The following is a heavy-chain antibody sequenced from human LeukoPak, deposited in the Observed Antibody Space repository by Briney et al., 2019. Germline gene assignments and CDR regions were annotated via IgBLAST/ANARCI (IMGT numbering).Heavy chain of an antibody. Sequence: SETLSLTCTVSGDSISSGSYYWSWIRQPAGKGLEWIGRIYTSGSTNYNPSLKSRVTISVDTSKNQFSLKLSSVTAADTAVYYCARVLWAYYDIFDLWGQGTMVIVSS. V-gene: IGHV4-61*02. CDR2: IYTSGST. CDR3: ARVLWAYYDIFDL. J-gene: IGHJ4*02. CDR1: GDSISSGSYY. D-gene: IGHD3-9*01.